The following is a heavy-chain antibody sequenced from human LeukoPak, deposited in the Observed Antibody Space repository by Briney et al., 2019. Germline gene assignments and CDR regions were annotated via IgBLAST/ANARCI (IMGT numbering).Heavy chain of an antibody. V-gene: IGHV4-34*01. CDR1: GGSLSVYY. CDR2: INYSGST. J-gene: IGHJ6*03. Sequence: SENLSLTWAVYGGSLSVYYWSSLGHRAGKGLEWVGVINYSGSTKYNPSPKRRVHISVDTSKSQFSPKARPLPAAAPPVFSLARGAGRVTMAGIAVSYYYFMDVWGKGTTVSVSS. D-gene: IGHD6-19*01. CDR3: ARGAGRVTMAGIAVSYYYFMDV.